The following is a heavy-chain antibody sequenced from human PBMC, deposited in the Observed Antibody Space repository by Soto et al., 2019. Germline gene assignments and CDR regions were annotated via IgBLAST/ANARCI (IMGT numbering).Heavy chain of an antibody. CDR3: AKDPAYYDFWSGYPSAPSDAFDI. D-gene: IGHD3-3*01. CDR2: ISCSGGST. CDR1: GFTFSSYA. Sequence: GGSLRLSCAASGFTFSSYAMSWVRQAPGKGLEWVSAISCSGGSTYYADSVKGLFTISRDNSKNTLYLQMNSLRAEDTAVYYCAKDPAYYDFWSGYPSAPSDAFDIWGQGTMVTVSS. J-gene: IGHJ3*02. V-gene: IGHV3-23*01.